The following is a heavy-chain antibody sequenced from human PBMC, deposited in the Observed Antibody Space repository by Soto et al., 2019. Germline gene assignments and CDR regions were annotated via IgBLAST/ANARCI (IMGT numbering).Heavy chain of an antibody. CDR3: ATGYGDHDDLRRVFDY. J-gene: IGHJ4*02. CDR2: ISGSGGST. Sequence: GGSLRLSCAASGFTFSRYAMSWFRQATGKGLEWVSAISGSGGSTYYADSVKGRFTISRDNSKNTLYLQMNSLRAEDTAVYYCATGYGDHDDLRRVFDYWGQGTLVTVSS. V-gene: IGHV3-23*01. D-gene: IGHD4-17*01. CDR1: GFTFSRYA.